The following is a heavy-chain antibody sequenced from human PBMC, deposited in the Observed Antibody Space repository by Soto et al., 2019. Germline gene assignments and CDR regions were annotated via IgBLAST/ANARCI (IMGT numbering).Heavy chain of an antibody. CDR1: GFTFSSYA. CDR3: AREISAGFGEPWLDP. D-gene: IGHD3-10*01. J-gene: IGHJ5*02. Sequence: PGGSLRLSCAASGFTFSSYAMSWVRQAPGKGLEWVSAISGSDGRTNYADSVKGRFTISRDNSKNTVYLQMTSLSADDTAVYYCAREISAGFGEPWLDPWGQGTLVTVSS. CDR2: ISGSDGRT. V-gene: IGHV3-23*01.